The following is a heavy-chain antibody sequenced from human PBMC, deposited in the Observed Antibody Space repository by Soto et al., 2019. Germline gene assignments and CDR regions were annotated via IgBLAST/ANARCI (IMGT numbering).Heavy chain of an antibody. CDR2: INHSGST. J-gene: IGHJ4*02. V-gene: IGHV4-34*01. Sequence: SETLSLTCAVYGGSFSGYYWSWIRQPPGKGLEWIGEINHSGSTNYNPSLKSRVAISVDTSKNQSSLKLSSVTAADTAVYYCARLRKDDSSGYSDYWGQGTLVTVSS. D-gene: IGHD3-22*01. CDR3: ARLRKDDSSGYSDY. CDR1: GGSFSGYY.